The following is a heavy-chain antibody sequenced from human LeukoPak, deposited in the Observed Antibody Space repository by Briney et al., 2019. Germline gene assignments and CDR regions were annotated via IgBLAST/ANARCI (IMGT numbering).Heavy chain of an antibody. CDR2: IRSDE. CDR1: GFTFSSFV. D-gene: IGHD2-2*01. J-gene: IGHJ4*02. Sequence: GGSLRLSCAASGFTFSSFVMHLFRQAPGKGLEGVAYIRSDEYYADSVKGRFHISRDYSKHTLYLQMNRLRVEDTGVYYCAKSESIAVGPEDHWGQGTLVTVSS. CDR3: AKSESIAVGPEDH. V-gene: IGHV3-30*02.